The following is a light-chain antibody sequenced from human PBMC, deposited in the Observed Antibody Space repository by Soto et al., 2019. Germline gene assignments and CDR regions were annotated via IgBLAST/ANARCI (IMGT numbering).Light chain of an antibody. J-gene: IGLJ1*01. CDR2: EDT. CDR1: SXDVGNYDL. V-gene: IGLV2-23*01. Sequence: QSVLTQPDSVSGSPGQSITIFCTGTSXDVGNYDLVSWYQQHPGKAPRLMIYEDTKRPSGVTYRFSGSKSGNTASLAISGLQAEDEADYYCCSYAGSSTYVFGTGTKVTVL. CDR3: CSYAGSSTYV.